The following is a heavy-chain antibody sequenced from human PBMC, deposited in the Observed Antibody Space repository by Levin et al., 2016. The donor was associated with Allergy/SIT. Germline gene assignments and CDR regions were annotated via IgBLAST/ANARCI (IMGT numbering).Heavy chain of an antibody. CDR3: ARDRSLVRRFGELMHFYDMDI. J-gene: IGHJ6*02. CDR1: GFTFSDYY. CDR2: ISSSGSTI. D-gene: IGHD3-10*01. V-gene: IGHV3-11*04. Sequence: GESLKISCAASGFTFSDYYMSWIRQAPGKGLEWVSYISSSGSTIYYADSVKGRFTISRDNSKNTVYLQMNTLRVEDTAVYYCARDRSLVRRFGELMHFYDMDIWGQGTTVTVSS.